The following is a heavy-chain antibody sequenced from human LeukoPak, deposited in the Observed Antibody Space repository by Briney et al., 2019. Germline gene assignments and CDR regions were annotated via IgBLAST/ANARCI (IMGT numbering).Heavy chain of an antibody. CDR3: AAAPGYCSSTSCHHYYYYGMDV. CDR1: GFTFTSSA. Sequence: SVKVSCKASGFTFTSSAVQWVRQARGQRPEWIGWIVVGSGNTNYAQKFQERVTITRDMSTSTAYMELSSLRSEDTAVYYCAAAPGYCSSTSCHHYYYYGMDVWGKGTTVTVSS. V-gene: IGHV1-58*01. CDR2: IVVGSGNT. D-gene: IGHD2-2*01. J-gene: IGHJ6*04.